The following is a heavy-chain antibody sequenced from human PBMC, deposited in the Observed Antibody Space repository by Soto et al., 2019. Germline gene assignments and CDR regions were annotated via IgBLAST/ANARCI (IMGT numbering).Heavy chain of an antibody. CDR1: GYRFTTYG. CDR2: IYPGDSDS. V-gene: IGHV5-51*01. CDR3: ARHYSPYGDYRYFDN. Sequence: LGVSKKISCRAAGYRFTTYGSGWVSKMPGKGLEWVAIIYPGDSDSRYSPSFQGQVTISADKSINTAYLQWSSLKASDTALYYCARHYSPYGDYRYFDNWGQGTLVTVSS. J-gene: IGHJ4*02. D-gene: IGHD4-17*01.